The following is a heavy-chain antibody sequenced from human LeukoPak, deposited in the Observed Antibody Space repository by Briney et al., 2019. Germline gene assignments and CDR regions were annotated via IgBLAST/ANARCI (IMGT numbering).Heavy chain of an antibody. Sequence: ASVKVSCKASGYTFTSYAMNWVRQAPGQGLEWMGWINPNSGGTNYAQKFQGRVTMTRDTSISTAYMELSRLRSDDTAVYYCASDACSGGSCYPDYWGQGTLVTVSS. J-gene: IGHJ4*02. V-gene: IGHV1-2*02. CDR2: INPNSGGT. CDR1: GYTFTSYA. CDR3: ASDACSGGSCYPDY. D-gene: IGHD2-15*01.